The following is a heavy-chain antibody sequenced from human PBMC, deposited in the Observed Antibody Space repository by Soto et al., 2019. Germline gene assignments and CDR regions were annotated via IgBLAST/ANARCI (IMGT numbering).Heavy chain of an antibody. D-gene: IGHD2-2*01. Sequence: QVQLVQSGAEVKKPGSSVKVSCKASGGTFSSDAISWVRQAPGQGLEWMGGIITISGTANYAQKFQGRVTITADESTSTAYMELSSLRSEDTAVYYCARSHGSSTSLEIYYYYYYGMDVRGQGTTVIVSS. CDR3: ARSHGSSTSLEIYYYYYYGMDV. CDR1: GGTFSSDA. CDR2: IITISGTA. V-gene: IGHV1-69*01. J-gene: IGHJ6*02.